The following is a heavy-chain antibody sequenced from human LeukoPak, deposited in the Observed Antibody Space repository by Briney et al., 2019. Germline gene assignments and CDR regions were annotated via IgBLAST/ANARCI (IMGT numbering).Heavy chain of an antibody. CDR3: ARDDYYDSRTLDY. J-gene: IGHJ4*02. V-gene: IGHV3-11*01. CDR1: GFTFSDYY. Sequence: GGSLRLSCAASGFTFSDYYMSWIRQAPGKGLEWVSYISSSGSTICYADSVKGRFTISRDNAKNSLYLQMNSLRAEDTAVYYCARDDYYDSRTLDYWGQGTLVTVSS. D-gene: IGHD3-22*01. CDR2: ISSSGSTI.